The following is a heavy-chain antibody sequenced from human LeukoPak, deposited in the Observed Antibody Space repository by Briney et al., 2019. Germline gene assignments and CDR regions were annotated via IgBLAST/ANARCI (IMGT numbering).Heavy chain of an antibody. V-gene: IGHV1-2*02. CDR3: AREGVNYYDSSGYGTFDY. CDR1: GYTFTGYY. J-gene: IGHJ4*02. D-gene: IGHD3-22*01. CDR2: INPNSGGT. Sequence: GASVKVSCKASGYTFTGYYMHWVRQAPGQGLEWMGWINPNSGGTNYAQKFQGRVTMTRDTSISTAYMELSRLRSDDTAVYYCAREGVNYYDSSGYGTFDYWGQGTLVTVSS.